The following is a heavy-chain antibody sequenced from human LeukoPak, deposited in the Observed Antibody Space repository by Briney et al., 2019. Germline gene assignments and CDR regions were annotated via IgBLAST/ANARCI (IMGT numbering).Heavy chain of an antibody. Sequence: GASVKVSCKASGYTFTSYYMHWVRQAPGQGLEWMGIINPSGGSTSYAQKFQGRVTMTRDTSTSTVYMELSSLRSEDTAVYYCARVVVGAAGLHYYFDYWGQGTLATVSS. CDR3: ARVVVGAAGLHYYFDY. CDR2: INPSGGST. CDR1: GYTFTSYY. J-gene: IGHJ4*02. D-gene: IGHD6-13*01. V-gene: IGHV1-46*01.